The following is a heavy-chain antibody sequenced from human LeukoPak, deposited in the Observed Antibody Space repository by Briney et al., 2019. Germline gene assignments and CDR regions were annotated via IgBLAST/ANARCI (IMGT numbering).Heavy chain of an antibody. CDR3: AKHYNWNYKNWLDP. V-gene: IGHV3-23*01. CDR2: ISGSATRT. D-gene: IGHD1-7*01. J-gene: IGHJ5*02. Sequence: GGSLRLSCAASGFTFSTYAMSWVRQAPGKGLEWVSVISGSATRTHYADSVKGRFTVSRDNSNDTLYLQMNSLRAEDTAVYYCAKHYNWNYKNWLDPWGQGTLVTVSS. CDR1: GFTFSTYA.